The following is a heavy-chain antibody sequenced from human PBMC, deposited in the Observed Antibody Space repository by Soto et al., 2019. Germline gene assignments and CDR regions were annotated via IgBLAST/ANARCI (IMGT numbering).Heavy chain of an antibody. D-gene: IGHD3-3*01. CDR2: IYYSGST. CDR1: GGSISSGGYY. CDR3: ARTIDFWSGNYYFDY. V-gene: IGHV4-31*03. Sequence: QVQLQESGPGLVKPSQTLSLTCTVSGGSISSGGYYWSWIRQHPGKGLEWIGYIYYSGSTYYNPSLKDRVTITVDTSKNQFALKLSSVTAADTAVYYCARTIDFWSGNYYFDYWGQGTLVTVSS. J-gene: IGHJ4*02.